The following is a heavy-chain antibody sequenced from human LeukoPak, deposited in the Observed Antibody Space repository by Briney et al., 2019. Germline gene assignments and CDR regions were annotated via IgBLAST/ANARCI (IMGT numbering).Heavy chain of an antibody. CDR2: IYYTGST. Sequence: PSETLSLTCTVSGGSISRHYWNWIRQPPGKGLEWIGFIYYTGSTSYNPSLKSRVTISLDTSKNQFSLRLNSVTAADTAVYYCARAGTLYGGRAFDIWGQGTMVTVSS. CDR3: ARAGTLYGGRAFDI. J-gene: IGHJ3*02. CDR1: GGSISRHY. D-gene: IGHD4-23*01. V-gene: IGHV4-59*11.